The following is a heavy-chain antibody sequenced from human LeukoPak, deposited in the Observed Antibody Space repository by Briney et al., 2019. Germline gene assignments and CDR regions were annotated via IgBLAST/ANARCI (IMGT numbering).Heavy chain of an antibody. J-gene: IGHJ4*02. V-gene: IGHV4-59*01. CDR2: IYYSGST. CDR1: GGSFSGYY. CDR3: ARQSWQGPLDY. Sequence: SETLSLTCAVYGGSFSGYYWSWIRQPPGKGLEWIGYIYYSGSTNYNPSLKSRVTISVDTSKNQFSLKLSSVTAADTAVYYCARQSWQGPLDYWGQGTLVTVSS.